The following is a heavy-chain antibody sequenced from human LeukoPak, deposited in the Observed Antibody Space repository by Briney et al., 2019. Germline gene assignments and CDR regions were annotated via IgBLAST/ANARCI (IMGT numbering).Heavy chain of an antibody. Sequence: QAGRSLRLSCAASGFTFSNFGMHWVRQAPGKGLEWVAVISYDGRNKYSADSGKGRFTISRDNSKNMLYLHMNSLRAEDTAVYYCAKDPITVVRGVTGCFDYWGQGTLVTVSS. CDR1: GFTFSNFG. D-gene: IGHD3-10*01. J-gene: IGHJ4*02. V-gene: IGHV3-30*18. CDR3: AKDPITVVRGVTGCFDY. CDR2: ISYDGRNK.